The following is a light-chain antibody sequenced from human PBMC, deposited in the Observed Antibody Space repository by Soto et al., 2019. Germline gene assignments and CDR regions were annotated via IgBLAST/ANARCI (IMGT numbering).Light chain of an antibody. J-gene: IGKJ1*01. CDR1: QSVNSN. CDR3: QHYHNWPPWT. V-gene: IGKV3-15*01. CDR2: GAS. Sequence: VMTQSPATLSVSPGERATLSCRASQSVNSNLAWYQQKPGQAPRLLIFGASTRATGIPARFSGSRSGTEFTLTISSLQSEDFAVYYCQHYHNWPPWTFGQGTKVEIK.